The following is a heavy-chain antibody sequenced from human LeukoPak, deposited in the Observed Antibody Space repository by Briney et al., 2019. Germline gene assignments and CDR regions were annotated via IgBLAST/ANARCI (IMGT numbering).Heavy chain of an antibody. D-gene: IGHD3-10*01. CDR1: GDSISSDSYY. Sequence: KPSETLSLTCTVSGDSISSDSYYWSWIRQPAGKGLEWIGRIYISGSINHNPSLKSRVTISVGTSKNQFSLKLSSVTAADTAVYYCARDRGAPFDYWGQGTVVTVSS. J-gene: IGHJ4*02. CDR2: IYISGSI. CDR3: ARDRGAPFDY. V-gene: IGHV4-61*02.